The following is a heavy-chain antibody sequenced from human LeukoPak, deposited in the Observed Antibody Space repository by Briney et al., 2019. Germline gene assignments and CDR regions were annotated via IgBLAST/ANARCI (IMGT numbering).Heavy chain of an antibody. Sequence: GASVKVSCKASGGTYSSYTISWVRQAPGQGLEWMGRIIPILGIANYAQKFQGRVTINADKSASTAYMELSSLRSEVWAWYYCASSKGRGSYFEGYYYYYMYVGSKTSTVSVSS. CDR3: ASSKGRGSYFEGYYYYYMYV. V-gene: IGHV1-69*02. CDR1: GGTYSSYT. CDR2: IIPILGIA. J-gene: IGHJ6*03. D-gene: IGHD1-26*01.